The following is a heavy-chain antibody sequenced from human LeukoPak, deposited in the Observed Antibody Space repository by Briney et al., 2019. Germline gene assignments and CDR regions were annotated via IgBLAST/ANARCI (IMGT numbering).Heavy chain of an antibody. V-gene: IGHV1-69*13. CDR3: ARVLLWFGELYYFDC. CDR1: GGTFSSYA. D-gene: IGHD3-10*01. CDR2: IIPIFGTA. J-gene: IGHJ4*02. Sequence: GASVKVSCKASGGTFSSYAISWVRQAPGQGLEWMGGIIPIFGTANYAQKFQGRVTITADESTSTAYMELSSLRSEDTAVYYCARVLLWFGELYYFDCWGQGTLVTVSS.